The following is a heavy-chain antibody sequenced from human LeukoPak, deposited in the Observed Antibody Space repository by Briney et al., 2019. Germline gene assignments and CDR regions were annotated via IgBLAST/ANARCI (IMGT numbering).Heavy chain of an antibody. CDR1: GFTVSSYY. CDR3: ARDEGVSFDY. CDR2: IHSGGST. Sequence: PGGSLRLSCAASGFTVSSYYMSWVRQAPGKGLEWVSVIHSGGSTYYADSVKGRFTISRDNSKNTLYLQMNSLRAEDTAVYYCARDEGVSFDYWGQGTLVTVSS. J-gene: IGHJ4*02. V-gene: IGHV3-53*01.